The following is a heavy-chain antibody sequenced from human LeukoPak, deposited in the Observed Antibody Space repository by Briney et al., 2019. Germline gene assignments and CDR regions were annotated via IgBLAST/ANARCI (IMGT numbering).Heavy chain of an antibody. Sequence: SGPTLVNPTQTLTLTCTFSGFSLSTSGVGVGWIRQPPGKALEWLALIYWDDDKRYSPSLKSRLTITKDTSKSQVVLTMTNMDPVDTATYYCAHRGDYGDYDWFDPWGQGTLVTVSS. J-gene: IGHJ5*02. V-gene: IGHV2-5*02. CDR3: AHRGDYGDYDWFDP. D-gene: IGHD4-17*01. CDR2: IYWDDDK. CDR1: GFSLSTSGVG.